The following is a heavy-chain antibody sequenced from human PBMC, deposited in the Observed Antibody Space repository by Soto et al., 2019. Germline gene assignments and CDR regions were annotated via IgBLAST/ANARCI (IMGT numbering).Heavy chain of an antibody. CDR3: AKVRIAAAGTVF. CDR2: ITTRGGRT. V-gene: IGHV3-23*01. J-gene: IGHJ4*02. CDR1: GFSFSNYA. Sequence: LRLSCAASGFSFSNYAMSWVRQAPAQGLEWVASITTRGGRTYYVDSVKGRFTISRDNFANALYLEINSLTAEDTAIYYCAKVRIAAAGTVFWGQGTLVTVSS. D-gene: IGHD6-13*01.